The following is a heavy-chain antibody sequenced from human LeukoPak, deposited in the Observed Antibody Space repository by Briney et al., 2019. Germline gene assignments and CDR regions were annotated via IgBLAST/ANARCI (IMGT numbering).Heavy chain of an antibody. V-gene: IGHV3-21*01. Sequence: GGSLRLSCAASGFTFSNYAMHWVRQAPGKGLEWVSSISSSSSYIYYADSVKGRFTISRDNAKNSLYLQMNSLRAEDTAVYYCARDGNDILTGYYLGFDYWGQGTLVTVSS. J-gene: IGHJ4*02. CDR3: ARDGNDILTGYYLGFDY. CDR1: GFTFSNYA. D-gene: IGHD3-9*01. CDR2: ISSSSSYI.